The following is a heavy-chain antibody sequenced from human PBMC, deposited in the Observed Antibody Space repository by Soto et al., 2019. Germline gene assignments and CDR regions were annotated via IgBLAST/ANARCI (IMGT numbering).Heavy chain of an antibody. J-gene: IGHJ3*02. Sequence: GGSLKLSCAASGFTFSSYSMNWVRQAPGKGLEWVSSISSSSSYIYYADSVKGRFTISRDNAKNSLYLQMNSLRAEDTAVYYCARETLTTVTDAFDIWGQGTMVTVSS. D-gene: IGHD4-17*01. CDR2: ISSSSSYI. CDR1: GFTFSSYS. CDR3: ARETLTTVTDAFDI. V-gene: IGHV3-21*01.